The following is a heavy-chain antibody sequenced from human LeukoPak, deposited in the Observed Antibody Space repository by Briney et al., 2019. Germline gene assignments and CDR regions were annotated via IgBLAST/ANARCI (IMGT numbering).Heavy chain of an antibody. D-gene: IGHD4-17*01. CDR2: ISNSGRTK. CDR3: ATSSVTTGIDFDC. V-gene: IGHV3-48*03. CDR1: GFTFSAYE. Sequence: GGSLRLSCAASGFTFSAYEMNWFRQAPGKGLEWVSFISNSGRTKYYADSVKGRFTISRDNAKNSLYLQMNILRADDTAVYYCATSSVTTGIDFDCWGQGTLVTVSS. J-gene: IGHJ4*02.